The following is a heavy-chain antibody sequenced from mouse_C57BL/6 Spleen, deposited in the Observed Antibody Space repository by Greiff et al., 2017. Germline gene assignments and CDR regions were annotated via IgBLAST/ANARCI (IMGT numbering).Heavy chain of an antibody. Sequence: QVQLQQPGAELVKPGASVKLSCKASGYTFTSYWMHWVKQRPGRGLEWIGRIDPTSGGTKYNEKFKSKATLTVDTPSSTAYMPLSSLTSEDSAIXYGAREVQSFNWYFDVWGTGTTVTVSS. V-gene: IGHV1-72*01. CDR3: AREVQSFNWYFDV. CDR1: GYTFTSYW. CDR2: IDPTSGGT. J-gene: IGHJ1*03.